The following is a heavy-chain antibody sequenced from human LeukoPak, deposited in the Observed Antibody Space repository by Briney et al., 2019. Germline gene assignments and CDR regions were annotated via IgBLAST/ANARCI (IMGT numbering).Heavy chain of an antibody. Sequence: SETLSLTCTVSGGSISSYYWSWLRQPPGKGLEWIGYIYYSGSTNYNPSLKSRVTISVDTSKNQFSLKLSSVTAADTAVYYCARITMVRGVHDAFDIWGQGTMVTVSS. CDR1: GGSISSYY. D-gene: IGHD3-10*01. V-gene: IGHV4-59*01. CDR2: IYYSGST. J-gene: IGHJ3*02. CDR3: ARITMVRGVHDAFDI.